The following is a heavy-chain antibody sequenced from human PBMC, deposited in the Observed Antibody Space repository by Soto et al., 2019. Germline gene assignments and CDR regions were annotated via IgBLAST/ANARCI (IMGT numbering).Heavy chain of an antibody. CDR1: GYTFTRYG. CDR3: ARVGENYGDLPYYFDY. Sequence: QVQLVQSGAEVKKPGASVKVSCRATGYTFTRYGIGWVRQGPGQGLEWMGWIHPYNVKTNYAQKVQGRVTMTTDTSTSTAYMELKSLRSDDTAVYYCARVGENYGDLPYYFDYWGQGALVTVSS. J-gene: IGHJ4*02. CDR2: IHPYNVKT. V-gene: IGHV1-18*01. D-gene: IGHD4-17*01.